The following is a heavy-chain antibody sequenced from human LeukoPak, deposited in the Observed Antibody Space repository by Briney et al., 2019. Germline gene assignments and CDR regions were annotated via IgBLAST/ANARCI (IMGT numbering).Heavy chain of an antibody. J-gene: IGHJ6*03. CDR2: FYYSGII. V-gene: IGHV4-39*07. Sequence: PSETLSLTCTVSGGSIRTITYYWGWIRQPPGKGLEWIGSFYYSGIIYYNPSLKSRVTISVDTSKNQFSLKLSSVTAADTAVYYCARGSLDVVVLPGAIIRGRRYYYMDVWGKGTTVTVSS. D-gene: IGHD2-2*03. CDR1: GGSIRTITYY. CDR3: ARGSLDVVVLPGAIIRGRRYYYMDV.